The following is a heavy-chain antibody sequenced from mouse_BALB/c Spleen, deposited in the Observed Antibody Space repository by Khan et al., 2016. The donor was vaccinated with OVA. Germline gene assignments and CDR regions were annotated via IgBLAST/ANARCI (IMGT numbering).Heavy chain of an antibody. CDR3: ARDYWCTY. CDR2: ISSGGTT. CDR1: GFTFSNYA. J-gene: IGHJ3*01. Sequence: EVELVESGGDLVKPGGSLKLSCAASGFTFSNYAMSWVRQTPEKRLAWVASISSGGTTYFPDSVKGRFTISRDNGRNILYLQMSSLRSEDTAMYYCARDYWCTYWGQGTLVTVSA. V-gene: IGHV5-6-5*01.